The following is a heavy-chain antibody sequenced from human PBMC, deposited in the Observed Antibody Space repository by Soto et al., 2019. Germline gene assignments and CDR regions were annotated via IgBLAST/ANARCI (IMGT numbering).Heavy chain of an antibody. V-gene: IGHV4-31*03. J-gene: IGHJ4*02. CDR3: AGSRKVTTSKLDY. CDR1: GVSISSVGYY. D-gene: IGHD4-17*01. Sequence: PAETLSLTCTVSGVSISSVGYYWSWIRQHPGKGLECIGYIYYSGSTYYNPSLKSRVTISVDTSKNQFSPKLSSVTAADTDVYYCAGSRKVTTSKLDYWGQGTLVTVSS. CDR2: IYYSGST.